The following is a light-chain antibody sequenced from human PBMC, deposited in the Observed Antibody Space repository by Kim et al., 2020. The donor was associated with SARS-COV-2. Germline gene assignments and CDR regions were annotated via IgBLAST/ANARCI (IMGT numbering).Light chain of an antibody. CDR3: GRWDSSLSAGV. J-gene: IGLJ2*01. CDR2: DSH. V-gene: IGLV1-51*01. Sequence: QSVLTQPPSVSAAPGQKVTISCSGSTSNIGTNYVSWYQQLPGTAPKLLIYDSHERPSGIPDRFSASKSGTSATLGITGLQTGDEAVYYCGRWDSSLSAGVFGGGTQLTVL. CDR1: TSNIGTNY.